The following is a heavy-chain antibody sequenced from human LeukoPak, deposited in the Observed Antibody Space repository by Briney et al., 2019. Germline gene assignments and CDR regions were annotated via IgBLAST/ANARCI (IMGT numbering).Heavy chain of an antibody. CDR2: FYHGGST. CDR3: ARDSMITFGGTHYMDV. Sequence: SETLSLTCTVSGGSMSSSSYYWDWIRQPPGKGLEWIGTFYHGGSTYYNPSLKSRVTISVDTSKNQFSLNLTSVTAADTAVYYCARDSMITFGGTHYMDVWGKGTTVTVSS. D-gene: IGHD3-16*01. CDR1: GGSMSSSSYY. V-gene: IGHV4-39*07. J-gene: IGHJ6*03.